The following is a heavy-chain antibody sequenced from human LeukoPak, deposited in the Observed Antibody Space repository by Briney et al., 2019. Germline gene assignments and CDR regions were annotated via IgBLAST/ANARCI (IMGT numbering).Heavy chain of an antibody. V-gene: IGHV3-53*01. CDR1: GFTVSSNY. Sequence: GGSLRLSCAASGFTVSSNYMSWVRQAPGKGLEWVSVIYSGGSTYYADSMKGRFTISRDNAKKTVYLHMSSVRAEDTAVYYCARRIQLWYYFDYWGQGTLVTVSS. CDR3: ARRIQLWYYFDY. J-gene: IGHJ4*02. CDR2: IYSGGST. D-gene: IGHD5-18*01.